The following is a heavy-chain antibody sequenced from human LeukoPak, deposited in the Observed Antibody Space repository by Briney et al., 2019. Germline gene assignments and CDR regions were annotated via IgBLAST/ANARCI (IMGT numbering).Heavy chain of an antibody. J-gene: IGHJ5*02. CDR2: INPNSGGT. V-gene: IGHV1-2*02. CDR1: GYTFTGYY. CDR3: ARPAAYCGGDCYSNGLNWFDP. Sequence: ASVEVSCKASGYTFTGYYMHWVRQAPGQGLEWMGWINPNSGGTNYAQKFQGRVTMTRDTSISTAYMELSRLRSDDTAVYYCARPAAYCGGDCYSNGLNWFDPWGQGTLVTVSS. D-gene: IGHD2-21*02.